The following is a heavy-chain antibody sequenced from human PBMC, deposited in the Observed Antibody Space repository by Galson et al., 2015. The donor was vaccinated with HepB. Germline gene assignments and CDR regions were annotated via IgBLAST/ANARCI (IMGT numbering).Heavy chain of an antibody. Sequence: SVKVSCKASGGTFSSYAISWVRQAPGQGLEWMGGIIPIFGTANYAQKFQGRVTITADESTSTAYMELSSLRSEDTAVYYCANWGYYYGSGSYSANADPNYYYGMDVWGQGTTVTVSS. CDR2: IIPIFGTA. CDR1: GGTFSSYA. CDR3: ANWGYYYGSGSYSANADPNYYYGMDV. D-gene: IGHD3-10*01. V-gene: IGHV1-69*13. J-gene: IGHJ6*02.